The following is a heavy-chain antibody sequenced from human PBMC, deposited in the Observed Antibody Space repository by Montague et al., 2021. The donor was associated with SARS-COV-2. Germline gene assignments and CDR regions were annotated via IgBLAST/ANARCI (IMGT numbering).Heavy chain of an antibody. V-gene: IGHV3-23*01. CDR3: AKNGGSGSLVYWHFDL. J-gene: IGHJ2*01. CDR1: GFPFNTYT. D-gene: IGHD2-8*01. CDR2: IFGSGAGT. Sequence: SLRLSCAASGFPFNTYTITWVRQAPGKGLEWVSSIFGSGAGTYYADSVQGRFTISRDNSKNTLYLQLHSLRAEDTAVYYCAKNGGSGSLVYWHFDLWGRGTPVAVSS.